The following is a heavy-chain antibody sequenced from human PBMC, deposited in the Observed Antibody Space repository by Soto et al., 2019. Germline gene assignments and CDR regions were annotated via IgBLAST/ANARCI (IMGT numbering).Heavy chain of an antibody. D-gene: IGHD2-8*01. J-gene: IGHJ4*02. V-gene: IGHV3-74*01. CDR1: GFTFSNHR. Sequence: PGGSLRLSCAASGFTFSNHRMNWVRQAPGKGLVWVSLISSDGSTTNYADSVRGRFTISRDNAKNTVFLQMNSLGAEDTAVYYCARDNNGLSYWGQGTLVTVSS. CDR2: ISSDGSTT. CDR3: ARDNNGLSY.